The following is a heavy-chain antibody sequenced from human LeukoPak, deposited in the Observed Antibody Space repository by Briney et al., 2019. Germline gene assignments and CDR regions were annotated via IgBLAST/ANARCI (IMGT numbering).Heavy chain of an antibody. CDR1: GFTFNYYW. J-gene: IGHJ3*02. Sequence: GGSLRLSCAASGFTFNYYWVTWVRQAPGKGLEWVANIKQDGSEKYYVDSVKGRFTISRDNAKNSLYLQMNSLRAEDSAVYYCTRARYYYDTSGYYKRGALDIWGQGTMVTVSS. CDR3: TRARYYYDTSGYYKRGALDI. D-gene: IGHD3-22*01. CDR2: IKQDGSEK. V-gene: IGHV3-7*01.